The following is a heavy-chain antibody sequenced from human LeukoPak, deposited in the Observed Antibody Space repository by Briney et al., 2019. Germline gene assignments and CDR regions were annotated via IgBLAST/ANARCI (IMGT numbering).Heavy chain of an antibody. V-gene: IGHV4-61*02. J-gene: IGHJ4*02. D-gene: IGHD3-22*01. CDR3: ARDYYDSSGEGAYFDY. CDR2: IYTRGST. Sequence: TLSLTCTVSGGSISSGSYYWSWIRQPAGKGLEWIGRIYTRGSTNYNPSLKSRVTISVDTSKNQFSLKLSSVTAADTAVYYCARDYYDSSGEGAYFDYWGQGTLVTVSS. CDR1: GGSISSGSYY.